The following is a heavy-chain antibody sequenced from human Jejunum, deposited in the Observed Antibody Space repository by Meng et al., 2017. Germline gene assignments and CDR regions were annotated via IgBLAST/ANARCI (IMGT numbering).Heavy chain of an antibody. J-gene: IGHJ1*01. CDR3: ARDFEALNGV. V-gene: IGHV4-4*01. Sequence: QVHREEQGPGRVTSGGPLSLPCAVSGDSISSSYWWSWVRQSPGKGLEWIGEIYHSGTTNYNPSLKSRVTLSVDKSKNQFSLNLSSVTAADTAVYFCARDFEALNGVWGQGTLVTVSS. CDR2: IYHSGTT. D-gene: IGHD2-8*01. CDR1: GDSISSSYW.